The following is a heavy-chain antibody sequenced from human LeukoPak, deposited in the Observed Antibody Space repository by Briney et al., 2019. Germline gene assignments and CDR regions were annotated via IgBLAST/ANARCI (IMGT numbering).Heavy chain of an antibody. CDR3: ARHGEDDSSGYYYDAFDI. CDR2: IYYSGST. Sequence: SETLSLTCTVSGGSIRSSSYYWGWIRQAPGKGLEWIGSIYYSGSTYYNPSLKSRVTISVDTSQNQFSLKLSSVTAADTAVYYCARHGEDDSSGYYYDAFDIWGQGTMVTVSS. V-gene: IGHV4-39*01. CDR1: GGSIRSSSYY. D-gene: IGHD3-22*01. J-gene: IGHJ3*02.